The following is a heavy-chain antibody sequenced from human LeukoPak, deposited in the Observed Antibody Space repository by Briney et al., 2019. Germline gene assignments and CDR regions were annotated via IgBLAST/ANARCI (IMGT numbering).Heavy chain of an antibody. Sequence: PGGSLRLSCAASGNYWMHWVRQAPGKGLVWVSHINSDGGWTSYADSVKGRFTISKDNAKNTVYLQMNSLRGEDTAVYYCVRGRGSYGWFDPWGQGTLVTVSS. CDR3: VRGRGSYGWFDP. CDR2: INSDGGWT. V-gene: IGHV3-74*01. CDR1: GNYW. D-gene: IGHD3-10*01. J-gene: IGHJ5*02.